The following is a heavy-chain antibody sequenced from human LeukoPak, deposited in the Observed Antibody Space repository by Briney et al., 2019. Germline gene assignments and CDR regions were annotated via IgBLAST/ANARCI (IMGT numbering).Heavy chain of an antibody. V-gene: IGHV4-61*02. CDR3: ARDKGGSGTFGHWFDP. CDR1: GGSISSGSYY. D-gene: IGHD3-10*01. J-gene: IGHJ5*02. Sequence: PSETLSLTCTVSGGSISSGSYYWSWIRQPAGKGLEWIGRIYTSGSTNYNPSLKSRVTISVDTSKNQFSLKLSSVTAADTAVYYCARDKGGSGTFGHWFDPWGQGTLVTVSS. CDR2: IYTSGST.